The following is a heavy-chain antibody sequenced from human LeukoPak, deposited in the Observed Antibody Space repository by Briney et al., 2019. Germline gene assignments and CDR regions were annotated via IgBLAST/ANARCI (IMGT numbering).Heavy chain of an antibody. V-gene: IGHV3-30*04. J-gene: IGHJ4*02. Sequence: GRSLRLSCEVSGFTFSSYAMHWVRQAPGKGLEWVAVISSDGSKKDYADSVKGRFTISRDNSKNTLYLQMNSLRAEDTAVYYCARGLYDSSGTIDYWGQGTLVTVSS. CDR2: ISSDGSKK. D-gene: IGHD3-22*01. CDR3: ARGLYDSSGTIDY. CDR1: GFTFSSYA.